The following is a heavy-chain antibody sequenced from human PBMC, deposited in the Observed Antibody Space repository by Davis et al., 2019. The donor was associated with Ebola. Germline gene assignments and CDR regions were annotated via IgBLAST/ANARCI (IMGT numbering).Heavy chain of an antibody. J-gene: IGHJ3*02. D-gene: IGHD3-9*01. CDR2: ISGAGTHI. V-gene: IGHV3-21*01. CDR1: GFTFSSYT. Sequence: GESLKISCGASGFTFSSYTMIWVRQTPGKGLEWVSSISGAGTHIYYADSVKGRFTISRDNAKNSLYLQINSLRAEDTAIYYCTRIYYDILTAYRPTRGAFDIWGQGTMVTVSS. CDR3: TRIYYDILTAYRPTRGAFDI.